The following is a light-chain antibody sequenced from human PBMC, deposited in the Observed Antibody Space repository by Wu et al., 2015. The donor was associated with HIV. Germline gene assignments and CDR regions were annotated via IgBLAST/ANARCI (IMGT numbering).Light chain of an antibody. CDR3: QQYGGSPPVT. CDR1: QRIDSRS. J-gene: IGKJ5*01. V-gene: IGKV3-20*01. CDR2: AAS. Sequence: EIVLSQSSGTLSLSPGERATVSCRASQRIDSRSLAWYQQRLGQAPRLLISAASSRAAGIPDRFNGSGSGTDFILTISRLEPEDSAVYFCQQYGGSPPVTFGQGTRLEIK.